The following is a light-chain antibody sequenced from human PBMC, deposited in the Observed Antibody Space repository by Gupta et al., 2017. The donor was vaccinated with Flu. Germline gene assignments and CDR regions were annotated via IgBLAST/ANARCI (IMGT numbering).Light chain of an antibody. CDR3: QVCDSSSNHVV. CDR2: ADS. J-gene: IGLJ2*01. V-gene: IGLV3-21*02. CDR1: NIGMKS. Sequence: GKNIGMKSVHWFQQRPGQALVVVVYADSGRPPGIPERFSGSNTGNTATLTISSVEAGDEADYYCQVCDSSSNHVVFCVGTKLTVL.